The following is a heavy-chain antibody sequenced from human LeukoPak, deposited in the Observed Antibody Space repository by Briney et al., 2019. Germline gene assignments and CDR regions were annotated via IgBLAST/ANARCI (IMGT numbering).Heavy chain of an antibody. J-gene: IGHJ4*02. V-gene: IGHV4-59*12. Sequence: SETLSLTCTVSGGSISSYYWSWIRQPPGKGLEWIGSIYFSGNTYYNPSLKSRVTISVDTSENHFSLRLSSVTAADTAVYYCASLNNDYPFDFENWGQGTLVTVSS. CDR2: IYFSGNT. CDR3: ASLNNDYPFDFEN. D-gene: IGHD4-11*01. CDR1: GGSISSYY.